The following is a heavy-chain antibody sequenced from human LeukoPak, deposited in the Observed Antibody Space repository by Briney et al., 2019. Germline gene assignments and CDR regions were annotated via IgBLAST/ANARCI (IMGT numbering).Heavy chain of an antibody. Sequence: PSETLSLTCNVSGGSISSNYWSWIRQPPGKGLEWIGYIYYSGSTNYNPSLKSRVTISVDTSKNQFSLKLSSVTAADTAVYYCARLSGYSTGWYPNNPYYFDYWGQGTLVTVSS. V-gene: IGHV4-59*01. CDR1: GGSISSNY. J-gene: IGHJ4*02. D-gene: IGHD6-19*01. CDR2: IYYSGST. CDR3: ARLSGYSTGWYPNNPYYFDY.